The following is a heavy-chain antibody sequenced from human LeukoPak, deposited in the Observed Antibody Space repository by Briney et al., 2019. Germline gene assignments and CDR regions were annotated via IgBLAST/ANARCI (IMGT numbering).Heavy chain of an antibody. D-gene: IGHD4-17*01. V-gene: IGHV1-2*06. CDR1: GYTFTGYY. J-gene: IGHJ6*03. Sequence: GASVKVSCKASGYTFTGYYMHWVRQAPGQGLERMGRINPNSGGTNYAQKFQGRVTMTRDTSISTAYMELSRLRSDDTAVYYCAGTVTSARRYYYYYMDVWGKGTTVTVSS. CDR3: AGTVTSARRYYYYYMDV. CDR2: INPNSGGT.